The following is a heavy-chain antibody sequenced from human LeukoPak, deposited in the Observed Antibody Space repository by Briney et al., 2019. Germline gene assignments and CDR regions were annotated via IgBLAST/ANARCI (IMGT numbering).Heavy chain of an antibody. CDR2: IYPGDSDT. D-gene: IGHD6-6*01. V-gene: IGHV5-51*01. CDR3: ARHIAARGSYPYYYYYMDV. CDR1: GYSFTSYW. J-gene: IGHJ6*03. Sequence: AGESLKISCKGSGYSFTSYWIGWVRQMPGKGLEWMGIIYPGDSDTRYSPSFQGQVTISADKSISTAYLQWSSLKASDTAMYYCARHIAARGSYPYYYYYMDVWGKGTTVTVSS.